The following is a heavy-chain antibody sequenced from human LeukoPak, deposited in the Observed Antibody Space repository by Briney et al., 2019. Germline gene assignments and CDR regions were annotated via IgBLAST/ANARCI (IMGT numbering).Heavy chain of an antibody. CDR1: GASISSNNYY. Sequence: PSETLSLTCTVSGASISSNNYYWGWIRQPPGKGLEWIGSIYSGGYTYYNPSLKSRVTISVDTSKNQFSLKLSSVTAADTAVYYCARHPIRYFDWLLGGDYYFDYWGQGTLVTVSS. CDR3: ARHPIRYFDWLLGGDYYFDY. J-gene: IGHJ4*02. CDR2: IYSGGYT. D-gene: IGHD3-9*01. V-gene: IGHV4-39*01.